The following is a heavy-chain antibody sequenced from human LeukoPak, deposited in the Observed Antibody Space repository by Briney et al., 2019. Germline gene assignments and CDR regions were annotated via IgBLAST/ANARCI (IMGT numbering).Heavy chain of an antibody. CDR2: IYHSGST. CDR1: GYSISSGYY. V-gene: IGHV4-38-2*01. J-gene: IGHJ4*02. Sequence: SETLSLTCAVPGYSISSGYYWGWIRQPPGKGLEWIGGIYHSGSTYYNPSLKSRVTISVDTSKNQFSLKLSSVTAADTAMYYCARLFEARPGYFDYWGQGTLVTVSS. D-gene: IGHD6-6*01. CDR3: ARLFEARPGYFDY.